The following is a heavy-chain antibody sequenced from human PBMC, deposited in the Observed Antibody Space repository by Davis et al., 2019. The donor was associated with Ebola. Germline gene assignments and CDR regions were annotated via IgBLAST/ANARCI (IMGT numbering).Heavy chain of an antibody. CDR1: GGSISSYY. V-gene: IGHV4-59*01. J-gene: IGHJ4*02. D-gene: IGHD6-19*01. Sequence: MPGGSLRLSCTVSGGSISSYYWSWIRQPPGKGLEWIGYIYYSRSTNYNPSLKSRVTISVDTSKNQFSLKLSSVTAADTAVYYCARVYSGWYPDYWGQGTLVTVSS. CDR2: IYYSRST. CDR3: ARVYSGWYPDY.